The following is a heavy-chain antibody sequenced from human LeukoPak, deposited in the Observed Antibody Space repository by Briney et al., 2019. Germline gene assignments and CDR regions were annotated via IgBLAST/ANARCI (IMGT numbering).Heavy chain of an antibody. J-gene: IGHJ3*02. CDR2: ISSSSSYI. V-gene: IGHV3-21*01. D-gene: IGHD3-22*01. CDR3: ARDSTMIVPFAFDI. CDR1: GFTFSSYS. Sequence: GGSLRLSCAASGFTFSSYSMNWVRQAPGKGLEWVSSISSSSSYIYYADSVKGRFTISRDNAKNSLYLQMNSLRAEDTAVYYCARDSTMIVPFAFDIWGQGTMVTVSS.